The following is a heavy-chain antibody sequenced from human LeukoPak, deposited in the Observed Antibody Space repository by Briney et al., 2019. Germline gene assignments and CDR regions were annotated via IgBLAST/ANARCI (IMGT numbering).Heavy chain of an antibody. CDR2: ISASGGST. CDR3: ARQRQKLIYDMDD. CDR1: VFTFSTYA. D-gene: IGHD1-1*01. Sequence: PGGSLRLSCAASVFTFSTYAMSGVRQAPGKGLEWVSVISASGGSTYYAASVKGRFSISRDSSKNTLYLQMNSLRAEDTAVYYCARQRQKLIYDMDDWGQGTTVSVSS. V-gene: IGHV3-23*01. J-gene: IGHJ6*02.